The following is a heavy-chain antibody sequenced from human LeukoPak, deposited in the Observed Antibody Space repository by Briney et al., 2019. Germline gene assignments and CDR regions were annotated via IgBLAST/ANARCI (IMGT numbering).Heavy chain of an antibody. CDR3: ARDSGTYYYYMDD. V-gene: IGHV4-39*07. J-gene: IGHJ6*03. D-gene: IGHD1-26*01. CDR1: GFTLSSNY. Sequence: PGGSLRLSCAASGFTLSSNYMSWVRQPPGKGGEGVGGIYYTGGTYYNPSPKRRRSISVETSKTQFSLKLRSVTAADTAVYYCARDSGTYYYYMDDWGKGTTVTVSS. CDR2: IYYTGGT.